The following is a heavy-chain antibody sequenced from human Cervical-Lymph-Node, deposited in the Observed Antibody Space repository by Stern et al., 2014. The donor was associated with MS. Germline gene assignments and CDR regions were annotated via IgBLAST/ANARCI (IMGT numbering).Heavy chain of an antibody. CDR1: GFTFRHYS. D-gene: IGHD3-10*01. V-gene: IGHV3-21*06. CDR2: ISSTTKFI. Sequence: EVHLVESGGGLVKPGGSLRLSCAASGFTFRHYSMNWVRQAPGKGLEWVSSISSTTKFIYYADSVKGRFTISRDNANNSLYLQMNNLRVNDTALYYCARGGGVEADYWGQGTLVTVSS. CDR3: ARGGGVEADY. J-gene: IGHJ4*02.